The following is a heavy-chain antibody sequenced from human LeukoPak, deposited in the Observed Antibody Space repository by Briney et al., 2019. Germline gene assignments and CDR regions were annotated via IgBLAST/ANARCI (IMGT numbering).Heavy chain of an antibody. J-gene: IGHJ3*02. Sequence: GGSLRLSCAASGFTFSDCYMSWIRQVPGKGLEWVSYISSGGTTKYYTDSVKGRFTISRDNAKNSLYLQMNSLRAEDTAVYYCAREFIYSSGHYGGFDIWGQGTMVTVSS. CDR2: ISSGGTTK. CDR3: AREFIYSSGHYGGFDI. V-gene: IGHV3-11*01. D-gene: IGHD3-22*01. CDR1: GFTFSDCY.